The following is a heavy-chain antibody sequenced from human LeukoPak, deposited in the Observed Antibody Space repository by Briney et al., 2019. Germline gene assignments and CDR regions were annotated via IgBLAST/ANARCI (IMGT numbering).Heavy chain of an antibody. V-gene: IGHV4-59*10. CDR3: ARGGYCSGGRCYSDAFDI. Sequence: PSETLSLTCAVYGGSFSGYYWSWIRQPAGKGLEWIGHIYTSGSTNYNPSLKSRVTMSVDTSKNQFSLKLSSVTAADTAVYYCARGGYCSGGRCYSDAFDIWGQGTMVTVSS. D-gene: IGHD2-15*01. J-gene: IGHJ3*02. CDR1: GGSFSGYY. CDR2: IYTSGST.